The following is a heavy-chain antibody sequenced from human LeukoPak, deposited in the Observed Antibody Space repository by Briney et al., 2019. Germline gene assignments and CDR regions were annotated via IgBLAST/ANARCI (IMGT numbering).Heavy chain of an antibody. D-gene: IGHD2-15*01. CDR1: GYTFTRYG. CDR2: ISGYNGNI. V-gene: IGHV1-18*01. CDR3: ARDCSGGSCYDGVDY. Sequence: ASVKVSCKASGYTFTRYGISWVRQAPGQGLEWMGWISGYNGNIKYAQKVQGRVTMTTDTSTSTAYMELRSLRSGDAAVYYCARDCSGGSCYDGVDYWGQGTLVTV. J-gene: IGHJ4*02.